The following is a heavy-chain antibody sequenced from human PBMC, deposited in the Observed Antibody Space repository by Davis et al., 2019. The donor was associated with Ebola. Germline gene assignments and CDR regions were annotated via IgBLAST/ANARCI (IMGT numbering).Heavy chain of an antibody. J-gene: IGHJ4*02. CDR1: GYTFTSYY. Sequence: AASVKVSCKASGYTFTSYYMHWVRQAPGQGLEWMGIINPSGGSTSYAQKFQGRVTMTRDTSTSTVYMELSSLRSEGTAVYYCTSGSYAGGEDYWGQGTLVTVSS. D-gene: IGHD1-26*01. CDR3: TSGSYAGGEDY. CDR2: INPSGGST. V-gene: IGHV1-46*01.